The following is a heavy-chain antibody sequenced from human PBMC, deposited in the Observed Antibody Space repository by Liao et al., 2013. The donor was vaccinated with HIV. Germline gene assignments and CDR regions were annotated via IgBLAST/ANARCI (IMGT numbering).Heavy chain of an antibody. D-gene: IGHD3-10*01. J-gene: IGHJ4*02. CDR1: GGSISRGSYY. Sequence: QVQLQESGPRLVKPSQTLSLTCTVSGGSISRGSYYWSWIRQPAGKGLEWIGRIYTSGSTNYNPSLESRVTISSDTSKNQFSLKLSSVTAADTAVYYCARDLFAGGFDYWGQGTLVTVSS. CDR2: IYTSGST. V-gene: IGHV4-61*02. CDR3: ARDLFAGGFDY.